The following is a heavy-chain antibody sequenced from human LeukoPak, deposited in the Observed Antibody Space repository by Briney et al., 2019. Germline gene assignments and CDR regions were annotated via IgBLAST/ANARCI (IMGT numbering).Heavy chain of an antibody. V-gene: IGHV4-61*02. D-gene: IGHD3-3*01. CDR3: ASVYYDFWSGYYGY. Sequence: SQTLSLTCTVSGGSISSGSYYWSWIPQPAGKGLEWIGRIYTSGSTNYNPSLKSRVTISVDTSKNQFSLKLSSVTAADTAVYYCASVYYDFWSGYYGYWGQGTLVTVSS. J-gene: IGHJ4*02. CDR2: IYTSGST. CDR1: GGSISSGSYY.